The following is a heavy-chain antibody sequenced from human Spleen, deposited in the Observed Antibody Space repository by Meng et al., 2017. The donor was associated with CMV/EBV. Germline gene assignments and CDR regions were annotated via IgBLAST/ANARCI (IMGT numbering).Heavy chain of an antibody. CDR1: GYTFTSCD. Sequence: ASVKVSCKASGYTFTSCDIHWVRQAPGHGLEWMGWISAYNGNTNYAQKLQGRVTMTTDTSTSTAYMELRSLRSDDTAVYYCARAGYCSSTSCYPWGMDVWGQGTTVTVSS. CDR3: ARAGYCSSTSCYPWGMDV. V-gene: IGHV1-18*01. D-gene: IGHD2-2*01. CDR2: ISAYNGNT. J-gene: IGHJ6*02.